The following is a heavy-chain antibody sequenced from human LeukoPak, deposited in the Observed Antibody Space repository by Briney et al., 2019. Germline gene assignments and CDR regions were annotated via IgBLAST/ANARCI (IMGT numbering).Heavy chain of an antibody. CDR3: ARDLGIAAAGNENAFDI. J-gene: IGHJ3*02. D-gene: IGHD6-25*01. CDR1: GGSISSYY. Sequence: PSETLSLTCTVSGGSISSYYWSWIRQPPGKGLEWIGYIYYSGSTNYNPSLKSRVTISVDTSKNQFSLKLSSVTAADTAVYYCARDLGIAAAGNENAFDIWGQGTMVTVSS. CDR2: IYYSGST. V-gene: IGHV4-59*01.